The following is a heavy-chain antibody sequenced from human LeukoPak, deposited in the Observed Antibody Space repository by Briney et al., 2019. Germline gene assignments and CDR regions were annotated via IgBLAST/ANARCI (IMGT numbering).Heavy chain of an antibody. CDR3: ARDNKLSKDYYYYGMDV. CDR1: GFTFSSYA. D-gene: IGHD1/OR15-1a*01. J-gene: IGHJ6*02. Sequence: PGRSLRLSCAASGFTFSSYAMHWVRQAPGKGLEGVAVISYDGSNKYYADSVKGRFTISRDNSKNTLYLQMNSLRAEDTAVYYCARDNKLSKDYYYYGMDVWGQGTTVTVSS. CDR2: ISYDGSNK. V-gene: IGHV3-30*04.